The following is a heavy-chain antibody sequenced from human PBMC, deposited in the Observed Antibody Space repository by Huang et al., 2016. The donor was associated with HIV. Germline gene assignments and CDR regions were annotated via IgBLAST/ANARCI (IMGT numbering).Heavy chain of an antibody. V-gene: IGHV1-69*01. CDR2: IIPILGTA. J-gene: IGHJ4*02. CDR3: ARVEARRYYDSSGYYY. CDR1: GGTFSSYA. D-gene: IGHD3-22*01. Sequence: QVQLVQSGAEVKKPGSSVKVSCKASGGTFSSYAISWVRQAPGKGLEWMGGIIPILGTANYAQKFQGRVTITADESTSTAYMELSSLRSEDTAVYYCARVEARRYYDSSGYYYWGQGTLVTVSS.